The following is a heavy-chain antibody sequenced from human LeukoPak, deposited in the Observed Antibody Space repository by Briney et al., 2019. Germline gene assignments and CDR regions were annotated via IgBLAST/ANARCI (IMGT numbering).Heavy chain of an antibody. Sequence: GGSLRLSCAASGFTFSSYAMSWVRQAPGKGLEWVSAISGSGGSTYYADSVKGRFTIPRDNSKNTLYLQMNSLRAEDTAVYYCAVIAAAGTFPDYWGQGTLVTVSS. J-gene: IGHJ4*02. CDR2: ISGSGGST. D-gene: IGHD6-13*01. CDR3: AVIAAAGTFPDY. V-gene: IGHV3-23*01. CDR1: GFTFSSYA.